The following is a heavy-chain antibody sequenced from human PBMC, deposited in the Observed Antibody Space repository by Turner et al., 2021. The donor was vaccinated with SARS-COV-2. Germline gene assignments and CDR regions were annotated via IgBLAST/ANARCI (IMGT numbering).Heavy chain of an antibody. Sequence: QLQLQESGPGLVKPSATLSLTCTVSGGSISSSSYYWGWIRQPPGKGLEWIGSIYYSGSTYYNPSLKSRVTTSVDTSKNQFSLKMSSVTAADTAVYYCASTVWLRGAFDIWGQGTMVTVSS. V-gene: IGHV4-39*01. CDR3: ASTVWLRGAFDI. J-gene: IGHJ3*02. CDR2: IYYSGST. D-gene: IGHD5-18*01. CDR1: GGSISSSSYY.